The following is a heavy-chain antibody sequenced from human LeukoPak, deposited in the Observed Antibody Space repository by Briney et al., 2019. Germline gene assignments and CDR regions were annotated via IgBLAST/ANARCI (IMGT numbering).Heavy chain of an antibody. Sequence: ASVKVSCKASGYTFTGYYMHWVRQAPGQGLEWMGWINPNSGGTNYAQKFQGRVTMTRDTSISTAYMELSRLRSDDTAVYHCARDMPGIRFDFWSGHFDYWGQGTLVTVSS. CDR1: GYTFTGYY. V-gene: IGHV1-2*02. CDR3: ARDMPGIRFDFWSGHFDY. CDR2: INPNSGGT. J-gene: IGHJ4*02. D-gene: IGHD3-3*01.